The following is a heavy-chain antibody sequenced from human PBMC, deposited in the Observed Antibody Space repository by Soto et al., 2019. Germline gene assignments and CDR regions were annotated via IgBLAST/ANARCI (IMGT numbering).Heavy chain of an antibody. Sequence: GGSLRLSCAVSGFTFSSYGMHWVRQAPGKGLEWVAVIWYDGSNKYYADSVKGRFTISRDNSKNTLYLQMNSLRAEDTAVYYCARDRRTYYYDSSGYPLGYWGQGTLVTVSS. D-gene: IGHD3-22*01. CDR1: GFTFSSYG. V-gene: IGHV3-33*01. J-gene: IGHJ4*02. CDR3: ARDRRTYYYDSSGYPLGY. CDR2: IWYDGSNK.